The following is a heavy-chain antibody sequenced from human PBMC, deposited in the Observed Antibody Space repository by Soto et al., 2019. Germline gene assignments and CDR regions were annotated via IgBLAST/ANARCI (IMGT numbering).Heavy chain of an antibody. Sequence: QVQLVQSGAEVKKSGSSVKVSCKPSGGAFSDYAFSWVRQAPVQGLEWLGGIMPIFRATDYAQKFQGRVTITRDESTWKEYMEMRSLTSEDTATYYCARWWKEADIVNYYYGMDVWGQGTTVTVS. V-gene: IGHV1-69*05. D-gene: IGHD2-15*01. J-gene: IGHJ6*02. CDR2: IMPIFRAT. CDR1: GGAFSDYA. CDR3: ARWWKEADIVNYYYGMDV.